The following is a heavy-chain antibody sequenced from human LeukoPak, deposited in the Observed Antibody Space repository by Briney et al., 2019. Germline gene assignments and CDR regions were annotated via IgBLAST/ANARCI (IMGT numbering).Heavy chain of an antibody. CDR1: GFTFSGSY. J-gene: IGHJ4*02. CDR3: ARGRSAGI. V-gene: IGHV3-74*01. CDR2: VNTDGSTT. D-gene: IGHD5-24*01. Sequence: GGSLRLSCAASGFTFSGSYMHWVRQAPGKGLVWVSRVNTDGSTTTYADSVKGRFTISRDNANNTLYLQMNSLRAEDTAVYYCARGRSAGIWGQGTLVTVSS.